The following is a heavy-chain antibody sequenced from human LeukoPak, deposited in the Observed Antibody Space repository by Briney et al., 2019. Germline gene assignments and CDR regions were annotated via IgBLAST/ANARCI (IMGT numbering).Heavy chain of an antibody. CDR1: GYTFTSNY. CDR2: IIPIFGTA. Sequence: SVKVSCKASGYTFTSNYIHWVRQAPGQGLEWMGGIIPIFGTANYAQKFQGRVTITADESTSTAYMELSSLRSEDTAVYYCARMYGKGPDYWGQGTLVTVSS. D-gene: IGHD2-8*01. CDR3: ARMYGKGPDY. V-gene: IGHV1-69*13. J-gene: IGHJ4*02.